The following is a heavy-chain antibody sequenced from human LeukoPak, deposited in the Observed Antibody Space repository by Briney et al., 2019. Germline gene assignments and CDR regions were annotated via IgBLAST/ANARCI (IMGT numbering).Heavy chain of an antibody. D-gene: IGHD4-17*01. CDR3: AKEIWPTVTTPGHTYFDY. CDR2: IYSGGST. J-gene: IGHJ4*02. CDR1: GFTVSSNY. Sequence: PGGSLRLSCAASGFTVSSNYMSWVRQAPGKGLEWVSVIYSGGSTYYADSVKGRFTISRDNSKNTLYLQMNSLRPEDTAVYYCAKEIWPTVTTPGHTYFDYWGQGALVTVSS. V-gene: IGHV3-53*05.